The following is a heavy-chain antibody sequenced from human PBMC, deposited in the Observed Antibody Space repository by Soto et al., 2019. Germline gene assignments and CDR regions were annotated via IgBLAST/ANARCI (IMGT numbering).Heavy chain of an antibody. CDR2: IYYSGRA. Sequence: QVQLQESGPGLMKPSQTLSLTCTVSGGSISSVDYYWSWIRQPPGKGLVWIGYIYYSGRAYYTPSLKRRVTISVDTSKNQFSLKLSSVTAADTAVYYCARVTIGYCSGGTCYSSFRFDPWGQGTLVTASS. CDR1: GGSISSVDYY. J-gene: IGHJ5*02. CDR3: ARVTIGYCSGGTCYSSFRFDP. D-gene: IGHD2-15*01. V-gene: IGHV4-30-4*01.